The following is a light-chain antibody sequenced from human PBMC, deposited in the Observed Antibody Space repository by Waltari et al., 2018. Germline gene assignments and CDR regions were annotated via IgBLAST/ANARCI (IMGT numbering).Light chain of an antibody. V-gene: IGLV4-69*01. CDR3: QTGGHGTWV. CDR2: VNSDGSH. CDR1: SGHSTNI. J-gene: IGLJ3*02. Sequence: QLVLTQSPSASASLGASVKLTCTLSSGHSTNIIAWLQQQQEKGPRYLMNVNSDGSHNKGVGIPARFSGSSSGAERYLTISSLQSEDEADYYCQTGGHGTWVFGGGTRLTVL.